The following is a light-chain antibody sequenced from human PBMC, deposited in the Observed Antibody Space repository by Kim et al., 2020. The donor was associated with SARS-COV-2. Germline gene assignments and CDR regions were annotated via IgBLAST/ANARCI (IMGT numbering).Light chain of an antibody. Sequence: QRVTISCTGGSSNIWAGYDVHWYQQLPGTAPKLLIYGNSNRPSGVPDRFSGSKSGTSASLAITGLQAEDEADYYCQSYDSSLSGWVFGGGTKLTVL. CDR1: SSNIWAGYD. J-gene: IGLJ3*02. CDR2: GNS. V-gene: IGLV1-40*01. CDR3: QSYDSSLSGWV.